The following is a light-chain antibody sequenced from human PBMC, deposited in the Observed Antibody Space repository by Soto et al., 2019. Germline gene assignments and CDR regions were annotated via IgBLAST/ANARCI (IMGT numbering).Light chain of an antibody. V-gene: IGKV4-1*01. CDR1: QSLLNSANDKIH. J-gene: IGKJ4*01. CDR3: QQYFSAHLT. CDR2: RAS. Sequence: DIVMTQSPASLAVSLGERATINCKSSQSLLNSANDKIHLAWYQQKPGQPPKLLIWRASTRDSGVPDRFSGSGSGTDFTLTINSLQAEDVATYYCQQYFSAHLTFGGGTKVGI.